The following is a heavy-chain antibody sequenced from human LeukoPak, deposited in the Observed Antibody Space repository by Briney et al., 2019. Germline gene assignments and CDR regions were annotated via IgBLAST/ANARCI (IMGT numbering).Heavy chain of an antibody. Sequence: PGGSLSLSCAVSGFTFSRYAMSWVRQAPGKGREWVSAISGSGGSTYYADSVKGRFTISRDSSKTTLYLQMNSLRAEDTAVYYCAKGASGWYYFDYWGQGTLVTVSS. J-gene: IGHJ4*02. D-gene: IGHD6-19*01. CDR1: GFTFSRYA. CDR2: ISGSGGST. CDR3: AKGASGWYYFDY. V-gene: IGHV3-23*01.